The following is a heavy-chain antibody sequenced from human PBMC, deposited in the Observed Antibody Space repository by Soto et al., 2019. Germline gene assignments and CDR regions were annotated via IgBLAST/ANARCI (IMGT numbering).Heavy chain of an antibody. CDR1: GFTFSSYS. Sequence: GGSLRLSCAASGFTFSSYSMNWVRQAPGKGLEWVSYISSSSSTIYYADSVKGRFTISRDNAKNSLYLQMNSLRDEDTAVYYCARRLPEQGATRGAYFDYWGQGTLVTVSS. CDR2: ISSSSSTI. J-gene: IGHJ4*02. D-gene: IGHD1-26*01. CDR3: ARRLPEQGATRGAYFDY. V-gene: IGHV3-48*02.